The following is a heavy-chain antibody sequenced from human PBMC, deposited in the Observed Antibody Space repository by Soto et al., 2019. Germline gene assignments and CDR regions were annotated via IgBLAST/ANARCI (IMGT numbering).Heavy chain of an antibody. V-gene: IGHV3-30*18. CDR2: ISYDGSNK. CDR3: AKDGNYCSSTSCYNYFDY. J-gene: IGHJ4*02. D-gene: IGHD2-2*02. Sequence: QVQLVESGGGVVQPGRSLRLSCAASGFTFSSYGMHWVRQAPGKGLEWVAVISYDGSNKYYADSVKGRFTISRDNSKNTLYLQMNSLRAEDTAVYYCAKDGNYCSSTSCYNYFDYWGQGTLVTVSS. CDR1: GFTFSSYG.